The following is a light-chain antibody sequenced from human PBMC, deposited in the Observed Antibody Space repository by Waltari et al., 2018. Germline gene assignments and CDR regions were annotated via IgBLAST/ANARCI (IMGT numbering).Light chain of an antibody. CDR3: QQSYSTPPIT. V-gene: IGKV1-39*01. Sequence: DIQMTQSPSSLSACVGDRVTITCRASQSISSYLHWYQQKPGKAPKLLLYAASSLQSGVPSRCSGRRSGTDFTLTISSLQPADFATYYCQQSYSTPPITFGGGTKVEIK. J-gene: IGKJ4*01. CDR1: QSISSY. CDR2: AAS.